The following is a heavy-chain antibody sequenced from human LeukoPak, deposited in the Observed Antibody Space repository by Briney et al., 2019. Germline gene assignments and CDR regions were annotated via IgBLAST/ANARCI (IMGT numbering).Heavy chain of an antibody. CDR3: AKDPPSSGTTFDY. D-gene: IGHD3-10*01. CDR2: ISYDGSNK. Sequence: AGGSLRLSCAASGFTFSSYAMHWVRQAPGKGLEWVAVISYDGSNKYYADSMKGRFTISRDNSKNTLYLQMNSLRAEDTAVYYCAKDPPSSGTTFDYWGQGTLVAVSS. V-gene: IGHV3-30-3*01. CDR1: GFTFSSYA. J-gene: IGHJ4*02.